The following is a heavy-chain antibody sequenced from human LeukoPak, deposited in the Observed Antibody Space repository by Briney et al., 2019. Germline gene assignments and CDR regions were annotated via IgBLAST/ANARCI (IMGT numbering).Heavy chain of an antibody. CDR1: GFTVSAHY. CDR2: LYTGGDT. Sequence: GGSLRLSCAVSGFTVSAHYMSWVRQAPGKGLECVSFLYTGGDTYYADSVKGRFTISRDNSKNTLYLQMNSLRAADTAVYYCARSYGSGSYYNLPFDYWGQGTLVTVSS. CDR3: ARSYGSGSYYNLPFDY. D-gene: IGHD3-10*01. J-gene: IGHJ4*02. V-gene: IGHV3-53*01.